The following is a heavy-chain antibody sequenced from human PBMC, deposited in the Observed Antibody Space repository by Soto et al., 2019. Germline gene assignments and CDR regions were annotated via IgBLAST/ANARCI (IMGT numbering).Heavy chain of an antibody. D-gene: IGHD6-19*01. Sequence: GGSLRLSCAGSGFTLSDHYIDWVRQAPGKGLEWVGRSRDKAQGYSTAYAASVKGRFTTSRDESKNTLYLQMNSLRAEDTAVYYCAKDRERLSRIAVAAILDYWGQGTLVTVSS. J-gene: IGHJ4*02. CDR2: SRDKAQGYST. CDR3: AKDRERLSRIAVAAILDY. V-gene: IGHV3-72*01. CDR1: GFTLSDHY.